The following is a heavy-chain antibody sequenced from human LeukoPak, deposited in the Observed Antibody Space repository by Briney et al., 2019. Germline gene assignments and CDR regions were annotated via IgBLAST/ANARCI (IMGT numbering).Heavy chain of an antibody. Sequence: SETLSLTCTVSGGSISSGSYYWSWIRQPAGKGLEWIGRIYTSGSTNYNPSLKSRVTISVDTSKNQLSLKLSSVTAADTAVYYCARDGPRRIRYGMDVWGQGTTVTVSS. D-gene: IGHD5-18*01. V-gene: IGHV4-61*02. J-gene: IGHJ6*02. CDR2: IYTSGST. CDR3: ARDGPRRIRYGMDV. CDR1: GGSISSGSYY.